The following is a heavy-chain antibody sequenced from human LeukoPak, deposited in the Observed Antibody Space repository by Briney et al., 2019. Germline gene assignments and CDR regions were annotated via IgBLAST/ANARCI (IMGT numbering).Heavy chain of an antibody. CDR1: GFTFSSYA. V-gene: IGHV3-30*04. CDR3: ARDSGSIAVAGPLGY. J-gene: IGHJ4*02. D-gene: IGHD6-19*01. Sequence: GGSLRLTCAASGFTFSSYAMHWVRQAPGKGLEWVAVISYDGSNKYYADSVKGRFTISRDNSKNTLYLQMNSLRAEDTAVYYCARDSGSIAVAGPLGYWGQGTLVTVSS. CDR2: ISYDGSNK.